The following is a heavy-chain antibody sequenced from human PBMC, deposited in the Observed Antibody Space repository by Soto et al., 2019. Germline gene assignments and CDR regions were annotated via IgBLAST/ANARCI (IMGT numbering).Heavy chain of an antibody. D-gene: IGHD6-19*01. CDR2: ISWNSGSI. Sequence: PGGSLRLSCAASGFTFHDYAMHWVRQAPGKGLEWVSGISWNSGSIGYADSVKGRFTTSRDNAKNSLYLQMNSLRAEDTALYYCAKDGSSGWYAISPPGYYYYGMDVWGQGTTVTDSS. J-gene: IGHJ6*02. CDR1: GFTFHDYA. V-gene: IGHV3-9*01. CDR3: AKDGSSGWYAISPPGYYYYGMDV.